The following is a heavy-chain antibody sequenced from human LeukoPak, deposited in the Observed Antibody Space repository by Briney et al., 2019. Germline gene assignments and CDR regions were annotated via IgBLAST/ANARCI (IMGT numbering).Heavy chain of an antibody. Sequence: PGGSLRLSCAASGFTFSTYAMSWVRQAPGKGLEWVSAISGSGGSTYYADSVKGRFTISRDNSKNSLYLQMNSLRAEDTAVYYCARGTHPYYDILTGYYTPPGMDVWGQGTTVTDSS. D-gene: IGHD3-9*01. CDR3: ARGTHPYYDILTGYYTPPGMDV. J-gene: IGHJ6*02. CDR2: ISGSGGST. CDR1: GFTFSTYA. V-gene: IGHV3-23*01.